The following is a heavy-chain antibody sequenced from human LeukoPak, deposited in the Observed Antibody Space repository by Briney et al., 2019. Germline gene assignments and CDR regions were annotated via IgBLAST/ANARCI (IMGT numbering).Heavy chain of an antibody. CDR3: ARALGYGSRSYLLTIY. D-gene: IGHD3-10*01. V-gene: IGHV1-2*06. CDR2: INPNSGYT. J-gene: IGHJ4*02. Sequence: ASVKVSCKASGYTFTSYGISWVRQAPGQGLEWMGRINPNSGYTNFAQKFQGRVTMTRDTSISTAYMELSRLRSDDTAVYYCARALGYGSRSYLLTIYWGQGTLVTVSS. CDR1: GYTFTSYG.